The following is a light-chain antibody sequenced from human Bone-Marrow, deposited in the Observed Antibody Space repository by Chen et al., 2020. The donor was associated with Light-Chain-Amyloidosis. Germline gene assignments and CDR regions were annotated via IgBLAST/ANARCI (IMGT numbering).Light chain of an antibody. V-gene: IGLV3-25*03. CDR2: KDN. Sequence: SYELTQQPSVSVSPGQTATISCSGHALSKQYAYWYQQRPGQAPVVLIYKDNERTSGIPERFSEYSSGTTVTLTISGVQAEDEADYYCQVWDRSSDRPVFGGGTKLTVL. CDR1: ALSKQY. CDR3: QVWDRSSDRPV. J-gene: IGLJ3*02.